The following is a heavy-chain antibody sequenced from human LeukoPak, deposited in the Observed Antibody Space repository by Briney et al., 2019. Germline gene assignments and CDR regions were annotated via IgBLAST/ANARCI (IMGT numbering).Heavy chain of an antibody. Sequence: KASETLSLTCTVSGGSITSYYWSWIRQPPGKGLEWIGYIYDSGNTNFNPSLKSRVTISLDTSKNQFSLRLSSVTAADTAVYYCARLLLGDCSGGSCEDDMDVWGQGTTVTVSS. V-gene: IGHV4-59*08. J-gene: IGHJ6*02. CDR1: GGSITSYY. CDR3: ARLLLGDCSGGSCEDDMDV. CDR2: IYDSGNT. D-gene: IGHD2-15*01.